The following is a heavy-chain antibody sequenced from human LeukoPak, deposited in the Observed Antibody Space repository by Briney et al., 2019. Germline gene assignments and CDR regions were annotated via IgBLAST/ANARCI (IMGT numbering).Heavy chain of an antibody. CDR1: GYTFTNYN. CDR3: ARRKKNGWFDP. V-gene: IGHV1-8*01. Sequence: ASVKVSCKASGYTFTNYNLNWLRQATGQGLEWMGWMNPNSGNTGYAQKFQGRVTMTRNTSISTAYMEPSSLRSEDTAVYYCARRKKNGWFDPWGQGTLVTVSS. D-gene: IGHD2-8*01. CDR2: MNPNSGNT. J-gene: IGHJ5*02.